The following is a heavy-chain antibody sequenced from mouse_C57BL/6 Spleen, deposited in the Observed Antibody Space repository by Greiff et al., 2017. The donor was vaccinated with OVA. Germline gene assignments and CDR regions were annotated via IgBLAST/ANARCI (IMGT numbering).Heavy chain of an antibody. D-gene: IGHD2-4*01. CDR1: GYTFTSYT. CDR3: ARWDDDGARDY. CDR2: INPSSGYT. Sequence: VQLQQSGAELARPGASVKMSCKASGYTFTSYTMHWVKQRPGQGLEWIGYINPSSGYTKYNQKFKDKATLTADKSSSTAYMQLSSLTSEDSAVYYCARWDDDGARDYWGQGTSGTVSS. J-gene: IGHJ4*01. V-gene: IGHV1-4*01.